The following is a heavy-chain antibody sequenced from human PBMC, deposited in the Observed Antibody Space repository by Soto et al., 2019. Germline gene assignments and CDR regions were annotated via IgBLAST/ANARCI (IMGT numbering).Heavy chain of an antibody. Sequence: ALVKVSCKASRYSFTGYSIHWVRQTPGQWLEWMGWINPNGGVTNYAQTFQGRVTMTRDTSRSTAYMELSRLTSDDTAVSYCAXXXWELDYWGQGTLVTVSS. CDR1: RYSFTGYS. CDR2: INPNGGVT. CDR3: AXXXWELDY. J-gene: IGHJ4*02. D-gene: IGHD1-26*01. V-gene: IGHV1-2*02.